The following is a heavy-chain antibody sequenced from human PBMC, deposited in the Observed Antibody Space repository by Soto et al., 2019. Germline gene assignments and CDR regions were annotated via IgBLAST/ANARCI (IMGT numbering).Heavy chain of an antibody. CDR2: IYWDDDK. Sequence: QITLKESGPTLVRPAQTITLTCAFSGFSLTTYDMGVAWIRQPPGKALEGLALIYWDDDKRYSPSLTDRLAVSKDTSRNQVVLTITNLDPGDTATYCCAHAGYYDLLTFDTWGPGILVTVSS. D-gene: IGHD1-26*01. V-gene: IGHV2-5*02. CDR3: AHAGYYDLLTFDT. J-gene: IGHJ4*02. CDR1: GFSLTTYDMG.